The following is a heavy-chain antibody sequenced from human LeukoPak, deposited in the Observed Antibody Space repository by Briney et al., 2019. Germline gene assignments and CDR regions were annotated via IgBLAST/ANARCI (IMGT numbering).Heavy chain of an antibody. CDR2: ISYDGSNR. CDR3: AKDPYRSGDNWFDP. CDR1: GXTLSDYA. V-gene: IGHV3-30*18. Sequence: PGRSPRLSCVASGXTLSDYAMHWVRQAPGKGLEWVAVISYDGSNRYYADSVKGRFTISRDNSKNTLYLQMNSLRAEDTAVYYCAKDPYRSGDNWFDPWGQGTLVTVSS. D-gene: IGHD6-19*01. J-gene: IGHJ5*02.